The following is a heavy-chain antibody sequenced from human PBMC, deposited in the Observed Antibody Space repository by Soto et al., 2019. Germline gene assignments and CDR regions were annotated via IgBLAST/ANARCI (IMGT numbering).Heavy chain of an antibody. D-gene: IGHD4-17*01. CDR2: IYYSGST. CDR3: ARGRRPYGDYAYFDY. Sequence: TLSLTCTVSGGSISSYYWSWIRQPPGKGLEWIGYIYYSGSTNCNPSLKSRVTISVDTSKNQFSLKLSSVTAADTAVYYCARGRRPYGDYAYFDYWGQGTLVTVSS. V-gene: IGHV4-59*01. J-gene: IGHJ4*02. CDR1: GGSISSYY.